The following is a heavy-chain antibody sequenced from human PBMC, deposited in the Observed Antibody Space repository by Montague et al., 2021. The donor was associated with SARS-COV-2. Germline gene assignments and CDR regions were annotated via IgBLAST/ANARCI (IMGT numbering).Heavy chain of an antibody. CDR2: IYSGGDT. J-gene: IGHJ3*02. Sequence: SLRLSCAASGFTVSNNYMRWVRQAPGKGLEWVSVIYSGGDTQYSDSVKGRLTISRDNSKNTLYVQVDSLRPEDTAVYYCAREGYSAYDYCGFDIWGQGTMVIVSS. CDR1: GFTVSNNY. D-gene: IGHD5-12*01. V-gene: IGHV3-66*02. CDR3: AREGYSAYDYCGFDI.